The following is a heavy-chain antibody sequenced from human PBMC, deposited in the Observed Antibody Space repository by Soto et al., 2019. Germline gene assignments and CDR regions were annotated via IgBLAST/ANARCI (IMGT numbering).Heavy chain of an antibody. D-gene: IGHD3-3*01. Sequence: PSETLSLTCTVSGVSISSYYWSWIRQPPGKGLEWIGYIYYSGSTNYNPSLKSRVTISVDTSKNQFSLKLSSVTAADTAVYYCARSLYYDFWSGYSPYMDVWGKGTTVTVSS. CDR1: GVSISSYY. CDR3: ARSLYYDFWSGYSPYMDV. V-gene: IGHV4-59*08. J-gene: IGHJ6*03. CDR2: IYYSGST.